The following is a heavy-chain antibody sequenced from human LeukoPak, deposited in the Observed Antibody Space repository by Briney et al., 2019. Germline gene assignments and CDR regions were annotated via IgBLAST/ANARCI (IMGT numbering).Heavy chain of an antibody. J-gene: IGHJ4*02. CDR3: ARTMWGFDY. CDR2: ISSSGSII. CDR1: GFAFSDYE. Sequence: GGSLRLSCASSGFAFSDYEMNWVRQAPGKGLEWVAYISSSGSIIYYADSVKGRFTISRDNAKRSLFLQMNSLRVEDTAVYYCARTMWGFDYWGQGTLVTVSS. D-gene: IGHD7-27*01. V-gene: IGHV3-48*03.